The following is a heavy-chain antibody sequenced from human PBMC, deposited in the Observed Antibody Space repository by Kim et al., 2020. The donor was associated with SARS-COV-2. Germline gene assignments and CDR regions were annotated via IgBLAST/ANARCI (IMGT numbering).Heavy chain of an antibody. J-gene: IGHJ4*02. CDR2: ILSSSYSL. V-gene: IGHV3-21*01. D-gene: IGHD1-1*01. CDR1: GFTFSSQS. CDR3: TRGGRPGVRTDY. Sequence: GGSLRLSCAASGFTFSSQSMHCFLPAPGTVLEWVSSILSSSYSLFYSDSVKGRFTISRDNAKRSLFLQMNSLRAEDTALYYCTRGGRPGVRTDYWGQGTLGAVSS.